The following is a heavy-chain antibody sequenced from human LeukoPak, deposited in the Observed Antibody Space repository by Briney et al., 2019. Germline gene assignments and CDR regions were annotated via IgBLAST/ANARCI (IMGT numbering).Heavy chain of an antibody. D-gene: IGHD5-18*01. J-gene: IGHJ4*02. V-gene: IGHV3-48*01. CDR1: GFTFSSYS. Sequence: GGSLRLSCAASGFTFSSYSMNWVRQAPGKGLEWVSYISSSSTIYYADSVKGRFTISRDNAKNSLYLQMNSLRAEDTAVYYCARDWSYSYGFDYWGQGTLVTVSS. CDR2: ISSSSTI. CDR3: ARDWSYSYGFDY.